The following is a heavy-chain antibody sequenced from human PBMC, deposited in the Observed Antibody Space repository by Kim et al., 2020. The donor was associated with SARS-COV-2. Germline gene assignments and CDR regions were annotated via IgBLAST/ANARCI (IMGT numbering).Heavy chain of an antibody. D-gene: IGHD6-13*01. V-gene: IGHV1-18*01. CDR3: ARGTGYSSSWSLDY. J-gene: IGHJ4*02. Sequence: AQRIQGRVTMTTDTSASTAYMELRSLRSDDTAVYYCARGTGYSSSWSLDYWGQGTLVTVSS.